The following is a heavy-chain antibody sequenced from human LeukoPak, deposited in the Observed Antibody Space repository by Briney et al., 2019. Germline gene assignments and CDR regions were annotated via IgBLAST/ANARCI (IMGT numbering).Heavy chain of an antibody. D-gene: IGHD6-6*01. CDR3: AKDRQVLVSVLVS. V-gene: IGHV3-23*01. J-gene: IGHJ4*02. Sequence: GGSLRLSCAASRFTFSSNAMSWVRQAPGKGLEWVAAIRISGGSTYYADSVKGRFTISRDNSENTLYLQMSSLRPEYTAVYYCAKDRQVLVSVLVSWGQRNLVTVSP. CDR1: RFTFSSNA. CDR2: IRISGGST.